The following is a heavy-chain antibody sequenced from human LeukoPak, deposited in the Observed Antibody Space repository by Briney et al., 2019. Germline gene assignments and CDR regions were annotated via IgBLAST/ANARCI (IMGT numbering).Heavy chain of an antibody. CDR1: GFTFSSYA. D-gene: IGHD6-13*01. CDR2: ISYDGSNK. CDR3: ARVLTYSGSWYAFWY. Sequence: GSLRLSCAASGFTFSSYAMHWVRQAPGKGLEWVAVISYDGSNKYYADSVKGRFTISRDNSKNTLYLQMNSLRAEDTAVYYCARVLTYSGSWYAFWYWGQGTLVTVSS. V-gene: IGHV3-30-3*01. J-gene: IGHJ4*02.